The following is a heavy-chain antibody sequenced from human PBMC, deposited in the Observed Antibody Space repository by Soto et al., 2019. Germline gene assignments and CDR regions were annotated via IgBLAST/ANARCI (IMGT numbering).Heavy chain of an antibody. CDR3: ARTYYDILTGYFLITAPGAFDI. CDR1: GFTFSDYY. V-gene: IGHV3-11*01. CDR2: ISSSGSTI. Sequence: GGSLRLSCAASGFTFSDYYMSWIRQAPGKGLEWVSYISSSGSTIYYADSVKGRFTISRDNAKNSLYLQMNSLRAEDTAVYYCARTYYDILTGYFLITAPGAFDIWGQGTMVTVSS. D-gene: IGHD3-9*01. J-gene: IGHJ3*02.